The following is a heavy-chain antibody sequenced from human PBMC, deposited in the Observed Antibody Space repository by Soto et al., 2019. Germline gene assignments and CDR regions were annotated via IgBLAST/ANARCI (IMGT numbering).Heavy chain of an antibody. D-gene: IGHD6-13*01. CDR1: GGSFSGYL. V-gene: IGHV4-34*01. CDR3: ARAIARRVAATGILWFDP. CDR2: VNHSGST. J-gene: IGHJ5*02. Sequence: PSETLSLTCAVYGGSFSGYLWSWIRQPPRKGLEWIGEVNHSGSTNYNPSLKSRVTISADTSKNQFSLKLTPVTAADTAVYYCARAIARRVAATGILWFDPWGQGNLVTVSS.